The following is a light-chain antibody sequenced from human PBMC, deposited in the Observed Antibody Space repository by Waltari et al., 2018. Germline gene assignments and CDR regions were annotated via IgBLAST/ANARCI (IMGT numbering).Light chain of an antibody. V-gene: IGKV3-15*01. CDR2: GAS. CDR1: QSVSSN. CDR3: QQYNNWPLYT. J-gene: IGKJ2*01. Sequence: EIVMTPSPATLPVSPGERATLSCRASQSVSSNLAWYQQKPGQAPRPLIYGASTRATGIPARFSGSGSGTEFTLTISSMQSEDFAVYYCQQYNNWPLYTFGQGTKLGIK.